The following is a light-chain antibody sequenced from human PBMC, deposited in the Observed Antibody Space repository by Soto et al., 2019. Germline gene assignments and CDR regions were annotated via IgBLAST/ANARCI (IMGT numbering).Light chain of an antibody. J-gene: IGKJ3*01. V-gene: IGKV4-1*01. CDR1: QNVLYSSNNKNY. Sequence: DIVMTQSPDSLAVSLGERATINCKSSQNVLYSSNNKNYLAWYQQKPGQPPKLIIYWASTRESGVPDRFSGSGSGTDFTLTISSLQAEDVAVYYCQQYYSTPFTFGPGTKVDIK. CDR3: QQYYSTPFT. CDR2: WAS.